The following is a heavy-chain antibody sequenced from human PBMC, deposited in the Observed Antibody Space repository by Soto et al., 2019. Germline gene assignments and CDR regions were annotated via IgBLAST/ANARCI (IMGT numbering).Heavy chain of an antibody. CDR2: IIGSSSTM. V-gene: IGHV3-48*02. CDR1: GFTFGIYS. J-gene: IGHJ5*02. D-gene: IGHD2-15*01. CDR3: ARGDRFRCSGDRCFSDGLFLS. Sequence: EVQLVESGGGLVQRGGSLRLSCAASGFTFGIYSMNGVRKAPGKGLEWISYIIGSSSTMYYADSVKGRFIISRDNADNSLYLQMNSLRDADTAVYYCARGDRFRCSGDRCFSDGLFLSWGQGTLVTVSS.